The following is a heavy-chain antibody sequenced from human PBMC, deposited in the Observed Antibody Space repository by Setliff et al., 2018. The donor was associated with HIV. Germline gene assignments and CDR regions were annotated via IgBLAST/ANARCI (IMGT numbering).Heavy chain of an antibody. CDR1: GFTFSSCA. V-gene: IGHV3-23*01. CDR2: ISGSGAST. J-gene: IGHJ3*02. CDR3: AKGRYGGYDWGTLDI. D-gene: IGHD5-12*01. Sequence: SGGSLRLSCAASGFTFSSCAMSWVRQAPGKGLEWVLVISGSGASTYYADSVKGRFTISRDNSKNTLYLQMNSLRVEDTAVYYCAKGRYGGYDWGTLDIWGQGTVVTVSS.